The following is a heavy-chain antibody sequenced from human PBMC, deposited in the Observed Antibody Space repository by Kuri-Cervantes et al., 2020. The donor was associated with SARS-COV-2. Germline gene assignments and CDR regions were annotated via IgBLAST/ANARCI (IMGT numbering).Heavy chain of an antibody. CDR3: VRHPPIAVADYYFDY. CDR1: GGSITTYSYY. D-gene: IGHD6-19*01. V-gene: IGHV4-39*01. J-gene: IGHJ4*02. CDR2: LYCSGST. Sequence: GSLRLSCTVSGGSITTYSYYWGWIRQPPGKGLEWIGSLYCSGSTYYNPSLKSRVTISIDTSKNQFSLRLSSVTAADTAVYYCVRHPPIAVADYYFDYWGQGALVTVSS.